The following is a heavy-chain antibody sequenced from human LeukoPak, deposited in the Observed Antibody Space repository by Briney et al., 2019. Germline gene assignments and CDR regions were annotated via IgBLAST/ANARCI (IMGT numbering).Heavy chain of an antibody. J-gene: IGHJ4*02. CDR1: GGTFSSYA. Sequence: SVKVSCKASGGTFSSYAISWVRQAPGQGLEWMGGIIPIFGTANYAQKFQGRVTITADESTSTAYMELSSLRSEDTAVYYCARVIGYGDSYYFDYWGQGTLVTVSS. V-gene: IGHV1-69*13. CDR2: IIPIFGTA. CDR3: ARVIGYGDSYYFDY. D-gene: IGHD4-17*01.